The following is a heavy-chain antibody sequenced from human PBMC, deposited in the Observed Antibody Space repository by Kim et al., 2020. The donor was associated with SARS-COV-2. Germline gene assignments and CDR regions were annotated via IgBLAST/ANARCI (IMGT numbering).Heavy chain of an antibody. CDR1: GGSISSTTYH. CDR2: IYYSGST. V-gene: IGHV4-39*01. D-gene: IGHD3-3*01. Sequence: WETLSLTCTVSGGSISSTTYHWGWIRQPPGKGLEWIGSIYYSGSTYYNPSLKSRVTISVDTSKNQFSLKLSSVTATDTAVYYCARHSSLRFPGDYWGQGTLVTVSS. CDR3: ARHSSLRFPGDY. J-gene: IGHJ4*02.